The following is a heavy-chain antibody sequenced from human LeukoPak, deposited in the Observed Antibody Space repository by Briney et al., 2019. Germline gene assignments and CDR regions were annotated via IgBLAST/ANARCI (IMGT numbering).Heavy chain of an antibody. V-gene: IGHV1-8*03. CDR3: ARGLIVRGVWPY. D-gene: IGHD3-10*01. CDR1: GGTFSSYD. Sequence: ASVKVSCKASGGTFSSYDINWVRQATGQGLEWMGWMNPNSGNTGYAQKFQGRVTITRNTSISTAYMELSSLRSEDTAVYYCARGLIVRGVWPYWGQGTLVTVSS. CDR2: MNPNSGNT. J-gene: IGHJ4*02.